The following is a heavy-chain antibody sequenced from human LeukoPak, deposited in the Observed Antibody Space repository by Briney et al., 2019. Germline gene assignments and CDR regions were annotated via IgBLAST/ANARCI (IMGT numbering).Heavy chain of an antibody. CDR2: IYYGGST. Sequence: SETLSLTCTVSDGSISSSNYYWGWIRQPPGKGLEWIGSIYYGGSTYYNPSVKSRLTISVDTSKNQFSLKLSSVTAADTAVYYCARDPHYDSSGYYRGQPYYFDYWGQGTLVTVSS. V-gene: IGHV4-39*07. CDR1: DGSISSSNYY. D-gene: IGHD3-22*01. CDR3: ARDPHYDSSGYYRGQPYYFDY. J-gene: IGHJ4*02.